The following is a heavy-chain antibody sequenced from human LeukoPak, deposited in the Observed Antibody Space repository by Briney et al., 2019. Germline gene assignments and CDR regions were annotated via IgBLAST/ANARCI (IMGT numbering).Heavy chain of an antibody. D-gene: IGHD2-2*01. CDR3: ARGYCSSTSCRPTADY. CDR1: GYTFTGYY. Sequence: GASVKVSCKASGYTFTGYYMHWVRQAPGQGLEWMGWINPNSGGTNYAQKFQGRVTMTRDTSISKAYMELSRLRSDDTAVYYCARGYCSSTSCRPTADYWGQGTLVTVSS. J-gene: IGHJ4*02. V-gene: IGHV1-2*02. CDR2: INPNSGGT.